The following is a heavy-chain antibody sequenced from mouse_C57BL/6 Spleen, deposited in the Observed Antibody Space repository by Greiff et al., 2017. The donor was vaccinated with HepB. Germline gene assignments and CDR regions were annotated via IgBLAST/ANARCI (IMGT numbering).Heavy chain of an antibody. CDR1: GFSLTSYG. D-gene: IGHD2-1*01. J-gene: IGHJ4*01. CDR2: IWSDGST. Sequence: QVQLKQSGPGLVAPSQSLSITCTVSGFSLTSYGVHWVRQPPGKGLEWLVVIWSDGSTTYNSALKSRLSISKDNSKSQVFLKMNSLQTDDTAMYYCARHLYGNYGAMDYWGQGTSVTVSS. V-gene: IGHV2-6-1*01. CDR3: ARHLYGNYGAMDY.